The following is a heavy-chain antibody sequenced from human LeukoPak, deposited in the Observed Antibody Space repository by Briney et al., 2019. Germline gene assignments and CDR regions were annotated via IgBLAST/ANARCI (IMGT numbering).Heavy chain of an antibody. J-gene: IGHJ3*02. CDR2: ISSRSSVI. V-gene: IGHV3-11*04. Sequence: GGSLRLSCAASGFNFSDHYMSWIRQAPGKGLEWVSYISSRSSVIKYGDSVRGRFTISRDNAKNSLYLQINTLRADDTAVYYCARQTGIDGFDIWGQGTMVTVSS. D-gene: IGHD7-27*01. CDR3: ARQTGIDGFDI. CDR1: GFNFSDHY.